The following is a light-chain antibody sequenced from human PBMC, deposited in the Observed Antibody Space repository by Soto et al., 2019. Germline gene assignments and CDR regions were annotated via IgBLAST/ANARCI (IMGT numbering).Light chain of an antibody. Sequence: QSALTQPASVSGSPGQSITISCTGTSNDVGGYNCVSWYQQSPGKAPKLMIYDVSDRPPGVSNRFSGSKSDNTASLTISGLQAEDEADYYCSSCTSSSAPYVFGSGTKVTVL. CDR1: SNDVGGYNC. CDR2: DVS. J-gene: IGLJ1*01. V-gene: IGLV2-14*01. CDR3: SSCTSSSAPYV.